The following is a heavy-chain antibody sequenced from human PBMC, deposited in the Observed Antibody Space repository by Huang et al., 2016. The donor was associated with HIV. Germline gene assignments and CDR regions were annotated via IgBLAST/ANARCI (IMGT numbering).Heavy chain of an antibody. V-gene: IGHV4-34*01. D-gene: IGHD6-13*01. CDR3: ARADIPDAPSWQQLYAFDI. J-gene: IGHJ3*02. Sequence: QVQLQQWGAGLLKPSETLSLTCAVYGGSFSGYYWSWIRQPPGKGLEWIGEINHSVSTNYNPSLKSRVTISVDTSKNQFSLKLSSVTAADTAVYYCARADIPDAPSWQQLYAFDIWGQGTMVTVSS. CDR2: INHSVST. CDR1: GGSFSGYY.